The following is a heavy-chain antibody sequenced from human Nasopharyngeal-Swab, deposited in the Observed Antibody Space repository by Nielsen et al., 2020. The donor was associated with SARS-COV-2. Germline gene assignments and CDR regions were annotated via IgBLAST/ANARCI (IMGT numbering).Heavy chain of an antibody. CDR1: GFTFSNAW. CDR2: IYSDGST. D-gene: IGHD5-18*01. Sequence: GESLKISCAASGFTFSNAWMSWVRQAPGKGLEWVSFIYSDGSTSYTDSVKGRFTISRDNSKNTLYLQMNSLRAEDTAVYYCARGYKCGNYWGQGTLVTVSS. J-gene: IGHJ4*02. V-gene: IGHV3-53*01. CDR3: ARGYKCGNY.